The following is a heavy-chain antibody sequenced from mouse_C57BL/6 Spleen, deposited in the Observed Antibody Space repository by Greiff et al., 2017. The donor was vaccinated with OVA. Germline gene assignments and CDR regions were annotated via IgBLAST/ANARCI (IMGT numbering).Heavy chain of an antibody. D-gene: IGHD1-1*01. V-gene: IGHV1-52*01. Sequence: QVQLKQPGAELVRPGSSVKLSCKASGYTFTSYWMHWVKQRPIQGLEWIGNIDPSDSETHYNQKFKDKATLTVDKSSSTAYMQLSSLTSEDSAVYYCAREGYGSSYGYWGQGTTLTVSS. CDR1: GYTFTSYW. J-gene: IGHJ2*01. CDR2: IDPSDSET. CDR3: AREGYGSSYGY.